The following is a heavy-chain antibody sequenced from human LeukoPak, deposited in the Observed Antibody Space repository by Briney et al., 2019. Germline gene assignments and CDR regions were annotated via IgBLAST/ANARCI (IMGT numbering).Heavy chain of an antibody. Sequence: ASVKVSCKASGYTLTTYGIGWVGEAPGQGLEWMGWISGYNGNTNYAQKLQGRVTMTRDTSISTAYMELSSLSSDDTAAYYCARGRVSVGDASGWSGWGQGTLVTVSS. CDR3: ARGRVSVGDASGWSG. CDR1: GYTLTTYG. J-gene: IGHJ4*02. V-gene: IGHV1-18*01. CDR2: ISGYNGNT. D-gene: IGHD6-19*01.